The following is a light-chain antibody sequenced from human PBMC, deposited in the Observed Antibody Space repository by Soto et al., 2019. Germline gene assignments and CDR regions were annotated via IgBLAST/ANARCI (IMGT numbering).Light chain of an antibody. J-gene: IGKJ2*01. CDR1: QRISSN. Sequence: EIVMTQSPATLSVSPRERATLSCRASQRISSNLAWYQQKPGQAPRLLIYGASTRATGIPERFSGSGSGTEFTLTISSLQPEDFAVYYCQQYNNWPPAYTFGQGTKVDIK. CDR3: QQYNNWPPAYT. CDR2: GAS. V-gene: IGKV3-15*01.